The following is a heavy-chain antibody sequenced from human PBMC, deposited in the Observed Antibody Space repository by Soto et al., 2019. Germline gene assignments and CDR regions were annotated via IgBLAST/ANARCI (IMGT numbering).Heavy chain of an antibody. D-gene: IGHD6-13*01. CDR2: INWNSGSI. V-gene: IGHV3-9*01. CDR3: VKDESINWYSGHFRH. J-gene: IGHJ1*01. CDR1: GFTFDDHA. Sequence: GGSLRLSCAASGFTFDDHAMHWVRQVPGKGLEWVSGINWNSGSIGYGDSVKGRFAISRDNAKNSLHLQMNSLSAEDTAFYYCVKDESINWYSGHFRHWGQGTLVTVSS.